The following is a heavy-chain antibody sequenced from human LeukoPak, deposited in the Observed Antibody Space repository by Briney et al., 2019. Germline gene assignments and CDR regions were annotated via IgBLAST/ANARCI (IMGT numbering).Heavy chain of an antibody. CDR2: IYSGGST. J-gene: IGHJ4*02. D-gene: IGHD2-15*01. V-gene: IGHV3-53*05. CDR1: GFTVSSNY. CDR3: AKDHDAVVVVSYYFDY. Sequence: GGSLRLSCAASGFTVSSNYMSWVRQAPGKGLVWVSVIYSGGSTYYADSVKGRFTISRDNSKNTLYLQMNSLRAEDTAVYYCAKDHDAVVVVSYYFDYWGQGTLVTVSS.